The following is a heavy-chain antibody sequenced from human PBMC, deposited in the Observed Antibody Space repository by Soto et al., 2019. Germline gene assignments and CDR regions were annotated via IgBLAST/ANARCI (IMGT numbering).Heavy chain of an antibody. CDR3: ARHEQLYYYFYGMDV. CDR2: INPGDSEI. CDR1: GFSFTTYW. V-gene: IGHV5-51*01. D-gene: IGHD1-1*01. Sequence: GESLKISCNASGFSFTTYWIGWVRQMPGKGLEWIGIINPGDSEIRYSPSFQGHVTISADRSISTAYLQWSSLKASDTAMYYCARHEQLYYYFYGMDVWGQGTTVTVSS. J-gene: IGHJ6*02.